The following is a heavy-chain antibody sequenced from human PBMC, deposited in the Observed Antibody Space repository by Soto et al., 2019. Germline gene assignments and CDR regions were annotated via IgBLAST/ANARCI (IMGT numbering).Heavy chain of an antibody. Sequence: SVKVCCKASGGTFSSYAITWVRQAPGQGLEWMGGIIPIFGTANYAQKFRGRVTITADESTSTAYMELSSLRSEDTAVYYCARDQRGYSYGARAFDIWGQGTMVTVSS. J-gene: IGHJ3*02. CDR1: GGTFSSYA. CDR3: ARDQRGYSYGARAFDI. D-gene: IGHD5-18*01. CDR2: IIPIFGTA. V-gene: IGHV1-69*13.